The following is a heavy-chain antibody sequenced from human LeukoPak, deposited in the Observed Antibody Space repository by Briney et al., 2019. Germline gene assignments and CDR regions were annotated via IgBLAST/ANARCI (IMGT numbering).Heavy chain of an antibody. V-gene: IGHV3-64D*06. J-gene: IGHJ4*02. Sequence: GGSLRLSCSASGFMFNTLSLHGVGQAAGEGLEYVSVISPDGGSTYYADSVRGRCTIARDNSKNMLYLQMSSLRPEDTAIYYCVRDLFGFDFWGQGSLVTVSS. CDR1: GFMFNTLS. CDR3: VRDLFGFDF. D-gene: IGHD3-10*01. CDR2: ISPDGGST.